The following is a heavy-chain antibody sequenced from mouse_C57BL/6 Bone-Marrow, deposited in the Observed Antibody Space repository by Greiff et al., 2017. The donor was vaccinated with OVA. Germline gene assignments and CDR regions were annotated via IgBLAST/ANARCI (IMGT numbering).Heavy chain of an antibody. V-gene: IGHV2-9-1*01. Sequence: VKLKESGPGLVAPSQSLSITCTVSGFSLTSYAISWVRQPPGKGLEWLGVIWTGGGTNYNSALKSRLSISKDNSKSQVFLKMNSLQTDDTARYYCARNEDYYYGSSYYFDYWGQGTTLTVSS. D-gene: IGHD1-1*01. CDR1: GFSLTSYA. CDR3: ARNEDYYYGSSYYFDY. J-gene: IGHJ2*01. CDR2: IWTGGGT.